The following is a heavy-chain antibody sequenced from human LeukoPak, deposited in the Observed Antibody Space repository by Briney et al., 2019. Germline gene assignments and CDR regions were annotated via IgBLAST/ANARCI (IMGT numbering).Heavy chain of an antibody. CDR3: ARGGGLDV. J-gene: IGHJ6*02. CDR2: ISSSSSTI. D-gene: IGHD3-16*01. Sequence: PGGSLRLSCAASGFTFSSYSMNWVRQAPGKGLEWVSYISSSSSTIYYADSVKGRFTISRDNAKNSLYLQKSNLRAEDTAVYFCARGGGLDVWGQGATVTVSS. CDR1: GFTFSSYS. V-gene: IGHV3-48*01.